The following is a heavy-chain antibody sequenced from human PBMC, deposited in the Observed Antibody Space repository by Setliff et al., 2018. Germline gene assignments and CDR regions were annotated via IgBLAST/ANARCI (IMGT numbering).Heavy chain of an antibody. J-gene: IGHJ5*02. CDR3: ARSGDYGSGRLSP. Sequence: SETLSLTCAVSGYSISSGYYWGWIRQPPGKGLEWIGSIYHSGSTYYNPSLKSRVTISVDTSKNQFSLKLTSVTAADTAVYYCARSGDYGSGRLSPWGQGTLVTVSS. V-gene: IGHV4-38-2*01. D-gene: IGHD3-10*01. CDR1: GYSISSGYY. CDR2: IYHSGST.